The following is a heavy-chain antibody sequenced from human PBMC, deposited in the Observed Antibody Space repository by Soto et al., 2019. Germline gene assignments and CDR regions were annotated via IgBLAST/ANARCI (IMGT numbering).Heavy chain of an antibody. CDR3: ARSGGWYTTKYYFDY. J-gene: IGHJ4*02. D-gene: IGHD6-19*01. CDR1: GFTFSSYG. CDR2: IWYDGSNK. V-gene: IGHV3-33*01. Sequence: QVQLVESGGGVVQPGRSLRLSCAASGFTFSSYGMHWVRQAPGKGLEWVAVIWYDGSNKYYADSVKGRFTISRDNSKNTLYLQMHSLRAEDTAVYYCARSGGWYTTKYYFDYWGQGTLVTVSS.